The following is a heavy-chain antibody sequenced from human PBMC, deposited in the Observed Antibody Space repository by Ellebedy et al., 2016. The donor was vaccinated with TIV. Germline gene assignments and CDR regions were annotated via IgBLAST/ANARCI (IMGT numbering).Heavy chain of an antibody. CDR2: IIPMSVTP. CDR3: ARSTGWWGEGTTILDY. CDR1: GGTSNRFA. Sequence: AASVKVSCKVSGGTSNRFAINWVRQAPGQGLEWMGGIIPMSVTPKYAQKFQGRVTFTADESTGTVYMEFSPPISDHTAVYYCARSTGWWGEGTTILDYWGQGTLVTVSS. J-gene: IGHJ4*02. D-gene: IGHD2-15*01. V-gene: IGHV1-69*13.